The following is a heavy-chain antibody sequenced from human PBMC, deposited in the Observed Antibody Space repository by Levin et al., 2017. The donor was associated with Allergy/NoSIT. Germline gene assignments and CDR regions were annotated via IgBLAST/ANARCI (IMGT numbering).Heavy chain of an antibody. CDR1: GFTFSSYA. J-gene: IGHJ6*02. CDR2: ISGSGGST. V-gene: IGHV3-23*01. D-gene: IGHD4-23*01. Sequence: GGSLRLSCAASGFTFSSYAMSWVRQAPGKGLEWVSAISGSGGSTYYADSVKGRFTISRDNSKNTLYLQMNSLRAEDTAVYYCAKDRAFGGNSVYYCSSMDVWGPGTTVTVSS. CDR3: AKDRAFGGNSVYYCSSMDV.